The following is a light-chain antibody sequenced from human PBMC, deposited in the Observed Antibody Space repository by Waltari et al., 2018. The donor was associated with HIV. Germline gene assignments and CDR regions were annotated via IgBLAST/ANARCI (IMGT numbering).Light chain of an antibody. V-gene: IGLV1-51*01. J-gene: IGLJ3*02. CDR3: GTWDSSLSAVV. CDR1: SSNIGNNS. Sequence: QSVLTQPPSVSAAPGQKVTISRSGSSSNIGNNSVSWYQQLPGTAPKLLIYDNNKRPSGIPDRFSGSKSGTSATLGITGLQTGDEADYYCGTWDSSLSAVVFGGGTKLTVL. CDR2: DNN.